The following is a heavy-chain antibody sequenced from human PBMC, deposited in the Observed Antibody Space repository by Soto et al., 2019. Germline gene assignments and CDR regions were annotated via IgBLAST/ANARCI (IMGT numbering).Heavy chain of an antibody. CDR1: GGTFSSYA. CDR2: IIPVFVTA. Sequence: SVKVSCKASGGTFSSYAISWVRQAPGQGLEWMGGIIPVFVTANYAQKFQGRVTITADESTTTAYMELSGLRSEDTAVYFCGRDRNPSSAHYYSYGMDVWGQGTTVTVSS. D-gene: IGHD3-22*01. V-gene: IGHV1-69*13. CDR3: GRDRNPSSAHYYSYGMDV. J-gene: IGHJ6*02.